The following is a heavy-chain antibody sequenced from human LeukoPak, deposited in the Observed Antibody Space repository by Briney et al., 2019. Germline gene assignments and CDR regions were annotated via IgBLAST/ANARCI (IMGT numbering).Heavy chain of an antibody. D-gene: IGHD6-19*01. J-gene: IGHJ4*02. Sequence: SETLSLTCTVSGGSISSGDYYWRWLRQPPGKGLEWIGYIYYSGSTYYNPSLKSRVTISVDTSKNQFSLKLSSVTAADTAVYYCARGGWYLLWGQGTLVTVSS. CDR3: ARGGWYLL. CDR2: IYYSGST. CDR1: GGSISSGDYY. V-gene: IGHV4-30-4*08.